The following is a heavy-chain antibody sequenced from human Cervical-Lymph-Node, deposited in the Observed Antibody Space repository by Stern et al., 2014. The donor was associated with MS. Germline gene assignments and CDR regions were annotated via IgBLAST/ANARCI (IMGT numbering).Heavy chain of an antibody. CDR2: IIPFVGTGTV. Sequence: VQLVESGADVKKPGSSVRVSCKASGGISWLRQAPGQGLEWMGGIIPFVGTGTVNYAQNFQGRLTIIADTSRNTPTRELSSRRFDDTAVYYCARGAGDNWFDPWGQGTLVSFSS. CDR3: ARGAGDNWFDP. J-gene: IGHJ5*02. D-gene: IGHD3-10*01. V-gene: IGHV1-69*06. CDR1: GG.